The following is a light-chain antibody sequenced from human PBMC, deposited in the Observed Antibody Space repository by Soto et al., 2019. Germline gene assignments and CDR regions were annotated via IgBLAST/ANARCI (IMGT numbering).Light chain of an antibody. Sequence: DIQMTQSPSSLSASVEYRVIITCRASQSISNHLNWYQQKPGKAPKLLIFAASSLQSGVPSRFSGSRSGPDFTLTISSLQPEDFATYYCQQSYRTPITFGQGTRLRL. CDR1: QSISNH. J-gene: IGKJ5*01. V-gene: IGKV1-39*01. CDR2: AAS. CDR3: QQSYRTPIT.